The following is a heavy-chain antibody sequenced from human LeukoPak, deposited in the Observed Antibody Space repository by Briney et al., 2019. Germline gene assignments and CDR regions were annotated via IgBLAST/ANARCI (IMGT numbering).Heavy chain of an antibody. CDR1: GFTLSSYA. CDR2: ISGGGGTI. Sequence: GSLRLSCVASGFTLSSYAMSWVRQAPGKGLEWVSAISGGGGTIDYADSVKGRFTIFRDNSKNTLYLQMNSLRAEDTAVYYCTKGKYYFDYWAQGTLVTVSS. V-gene: IGHV3-23*01. CDR3: TKGKYYFDY. J-gene: IGHJ4*02.